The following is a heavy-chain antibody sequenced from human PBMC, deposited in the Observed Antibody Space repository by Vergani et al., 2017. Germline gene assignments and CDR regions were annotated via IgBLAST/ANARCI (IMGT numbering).Heavy chain of an antibody. CDR3: AKDSDFHISGWYYRWDSYFFDY. J-gene: IGHJ4*02. CDR1: GFTFSRYG. D-gene: IGHD6-13*01. Sequence: VQVVETGGGLVQPWGSLRLSCAASGFTFSRYGMHWVRQAPGKGLEWVAFIRYDGSNKYYADSVKGRFTISRDNSKNTLYLQMNSLRAEDTAVYYCAKDSDFHISGWYYRWDSYFFDYWGQGTLVTVSS. V-gene: IGHV3-30*02. CDR2: IRYDGSNK.